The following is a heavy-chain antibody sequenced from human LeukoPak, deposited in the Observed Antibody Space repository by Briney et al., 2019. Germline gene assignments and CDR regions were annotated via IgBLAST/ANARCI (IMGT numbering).Heavy chain of an antibody. D-gene: IGHD5-18*01. J-gene: IGHJ4*02. Sequence: KSSETLSLTCGVSGGSISSYYWSWIRQPPGKGLEWIGYIYYSRSTNSKAPLTSRVTMSRDTSKTQFSLKLNYVTAADTAVYYCARHAENGYERFDHWGQGTLVTVSS. CDR3: ARHAENGYERFDH. CDR2: IYYSRST. CDR1: GGSISSYY. V-gene: IGHV4-59*08.